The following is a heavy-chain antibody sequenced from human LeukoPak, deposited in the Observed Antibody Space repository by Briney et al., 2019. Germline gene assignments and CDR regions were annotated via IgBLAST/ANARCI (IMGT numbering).Heavy chain of an antibody. J-gene: IGHJ5*02. CDR2: INPNSGGT. D-gene: IGHD1-26*01. CDR1: GYTFTGYY. V-gene: IGHV1-2*02. Sequence: ASVKVSCKASGYTFTGYYMHWMRQAPGQGLEWMGWINPNSGGTNYAQKFQGRVTMTRDTSISTAYMELSRLRSDDTAVYYCARVISGSYRYSNWFDPWGQGTLVTVSS. CDR3: ARVISGSYRYSNWFDP.